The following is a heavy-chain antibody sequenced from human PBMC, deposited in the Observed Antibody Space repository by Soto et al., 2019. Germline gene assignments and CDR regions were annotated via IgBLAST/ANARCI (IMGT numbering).Heavy chain of an antibody. Sequence: QVPLVQSGAEVKKPGSSVKVSCKASGGTFSSYAISWVRQAPGQGLEWMGGIIPIFGTANYAQKFQGRVTITADESTSTAYMELSSLRSEDTAVYYCATHGVGYYPAEYFQHWGQGTLVTVSS. CDR3: ATHGVGYYPAEYFQH. CDR1: GGTFSSYA. D-gene: IGHD3-22*01. CDR2: IIPIFGTA. J-gene: IGHJ1*01. V-gene: IGHV1-69*01.